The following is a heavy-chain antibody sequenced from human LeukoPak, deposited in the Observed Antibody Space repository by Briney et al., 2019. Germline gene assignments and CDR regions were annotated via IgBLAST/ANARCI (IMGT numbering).Heavy chain of an antibody. CDR3: ARHRNYFDSSGYFYRGAFDI. V-gene: IGHV4-30-4*01. CDR1: GGSISSGDYY. CDR2: IYYSGST. D-gene: IGHD3-22*01. J-gene: IGHJ3*02. Sequence: SETLSLTCTVSGGSISSGDYYWGWIRQPPGKGLEWIGYIYYSGSTYYSPSLKSRITISVDMSKNLFSLKLSSVTAADTAVYYCARHRNYFDSSGYFYRGAFDIWGQGTVVTVSS.